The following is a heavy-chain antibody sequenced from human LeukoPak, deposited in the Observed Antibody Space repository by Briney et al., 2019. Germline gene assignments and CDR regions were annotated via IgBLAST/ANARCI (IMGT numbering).Heavy chain of an antibody. V-gene: IGHV3-23*01. J-gene: IGHJ4*02. CDR2: ISNNGGYT. CDR1: GFTFSSSA. Sequence: GGSLRLSCAASGFTFSSSAMSWVRQAPGKGLEWVSAISNNGGYTYYADSVQGRFTISRDNSKSTLCLQMNSLRAEDTAVYFCAKGLYSSGWYRGSDYWGQGTLVTVSS. D-gene: IGHD6-19*01. CDR3: AKGLYSSGWYRGSDY.